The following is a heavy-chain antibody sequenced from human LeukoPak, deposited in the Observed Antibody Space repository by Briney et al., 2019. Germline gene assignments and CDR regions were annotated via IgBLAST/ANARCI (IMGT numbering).Heavy chain of an antibody. Sequence: GGSLRLSCVASGFSFSSYAMSWIRQAPGKGLEWVSYISSSGTYINSADSVKGRFTISRDYPKNSLYLQMSSLRAEDTAVYYCARQGGDILTGYLDYWGQGTLVTVSS. CDR1: GFSFSSYA. CDR2: ISSSGTYI. D-gene: IGHD3-9*01. V-gene: IGHV3-11*03. CDR3: ARQGGDILTGYLDY. J-gene: IGHJ4*02.